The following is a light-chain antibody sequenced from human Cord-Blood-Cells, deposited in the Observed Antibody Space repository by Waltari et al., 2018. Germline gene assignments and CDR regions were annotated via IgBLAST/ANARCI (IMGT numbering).Light chain of an antibody. J-gene: IGKJ2*01. CDR3: QQSYSTPFT. CDR2: AAS. CDR1: QSISSY. V-gene: IGKV1-39*01. Sequence: DIQMTQSPTSRSASVGDRVTITCRASQSISSYLNWYQQKPGKAPKLLIYAASSLQSGVPSRFSGSGSGTYFTLTISSLQPQDFATYSCQQSYSTPFTFVQGTKLEIK.